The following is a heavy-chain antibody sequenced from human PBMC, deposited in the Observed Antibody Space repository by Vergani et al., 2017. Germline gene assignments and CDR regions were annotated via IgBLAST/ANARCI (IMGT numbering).Heavy chain of an antibody. CDR1: RYTFSNYA. J-gene: IGHJ3*02. Sequence: QVQLVESGGGVVQSGRSLRLSCAASRYTFSNYAMHWVRQAPGKGLEWVAVISYDGRNKYYADSVKGRFTISRDNYKNTLYLQMNSLRAEDTAVYYCARDLQGATDAFDIWGQGTMVTVSS. CDR2: ISYDGRNK. CDR3: ARDLQGATDAFDI. D-gene: IGHD1-26*01. V-gene: IGHV3-30*04.